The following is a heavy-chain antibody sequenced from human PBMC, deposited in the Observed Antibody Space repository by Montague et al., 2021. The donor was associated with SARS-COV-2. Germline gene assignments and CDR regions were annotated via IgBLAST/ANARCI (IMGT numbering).Heavy chain of an antibody. CDR2: IFYSGST. D-gene: IGHD1-20*01. CDR1: GGSISSSTSY. CDR3: ARYGYNWNDDEGSDY. V-gene: IGHV4-39*01. Sequence: SQTLSLTCTVSGGSISSSTSYWGWIRQPPGKGLEWIGSIFYSGSTYYNPSLKSRITISVDTSKNQFSLKLSSVTAADTAVYYCARYGYNWNDDEGSDYWGQGTLVTVSS. J-gene: IGHJ4*02.